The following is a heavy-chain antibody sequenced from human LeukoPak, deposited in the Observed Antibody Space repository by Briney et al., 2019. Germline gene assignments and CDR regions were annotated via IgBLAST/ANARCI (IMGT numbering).Heavy chain of an antibody. D-gene: IGHD5-24*01. V-gene: IGHV3-64D*08. Sequence: PGGSLRLSCSAAGFTFRSHAMHWVLQAPGKGLEYVSTINDDGSLTYYADSVKGRFTISRDNSKNTVYLQMNNLRPDDSAVYHCLKGGWATIGPPKDWGQGTQVSVSS. CDR3: LKGGWATIGPPKD. J-gene: IGHJ4*02. CDR1: GFTFRSHA. CDR2: INDDGSLT.